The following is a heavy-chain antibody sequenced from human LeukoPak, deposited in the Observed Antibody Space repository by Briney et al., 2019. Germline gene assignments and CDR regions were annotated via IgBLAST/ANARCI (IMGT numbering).Heavy chain of an antibody. CDR3: ARDGWSSAYNS. Sequence: GRSLRLSCVASGFTFNTYSMTWVRQAPGKGLEWVANIKQDGSEKYYVDSVKGRFTISRDNAKSSLYLHMNSLRVEDTAVYYCARDGWSSAYNSWGQGTLVTVSS. J-gene: IGHJ4*02. D-gene: IGHD3-16*01. CDR2: IKQDGSEK. V-gene: IGHV3-7*05. CDR1: GFTFNTYS.